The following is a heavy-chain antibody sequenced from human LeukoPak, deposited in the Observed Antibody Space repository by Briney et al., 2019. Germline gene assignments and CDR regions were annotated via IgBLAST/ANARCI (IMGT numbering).Heavy chain of an antibody. J-gene: IGHJ4*02. Sequence: GGSLRLSCEASGFSFSRYEMNWVRQAPRKGLEWVSYISSSGGTIYYADSVKGRFTISRDNARNSLYLQMNSLRAEDTAVYYCARPYGGQGYWGQGTLVTVSS. CDR3: ARPYGGQGY. D-gene: IGHD4-23*01. CDR1: GFSFSRYE. V-gene: IGHV3-48*03. CDR2: ISSSGGTI.